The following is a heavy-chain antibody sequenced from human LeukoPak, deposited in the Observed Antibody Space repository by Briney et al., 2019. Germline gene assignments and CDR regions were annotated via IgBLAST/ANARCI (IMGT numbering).Heavy chain of an antibody. Sequence: ASVKVSCKVSGYTLTELSMHWVRQAPGKGLEWMGGFDPEDGETIYAQKFQGRVTMTEDTSTDTAYMELSSLRSEDTAVYYCATRTYSSGWYEIPGDYWGQGTLVTVSS. J-gene: IGHJ4*02. D-gene: IGHD6-19*01. V-gene: IGHV1-24*01. CDR1: GYTLTELS. CDR3: ATRTYSSGWYEIPGDY. CDR2: FDPEDGET.